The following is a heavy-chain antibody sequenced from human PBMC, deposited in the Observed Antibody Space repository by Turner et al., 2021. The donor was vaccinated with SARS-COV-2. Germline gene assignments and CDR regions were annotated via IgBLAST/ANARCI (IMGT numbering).Heavy chain of an antibody. CDR3: AKSGGMYCSGGNCYSSYFDY. Sequence: QVQLVESGGGVVQPGRSLRLSCAASGFTFSNYGVPWVRQAPGKGLEWVAVISYDGSNKYYADSVKGRFTISRDNSKNTLYLQMNSLRAEDTAVYYCAKSGGMYCSGGNCYSSYFDYWGQGTLVTVSS. D-gene: IGHD2-15*01. CDR1: GFTFSNYG. V-gene: IGHV3-30*18. J-gene: IGHJ4*02. CDR2: ISYDGSNK.